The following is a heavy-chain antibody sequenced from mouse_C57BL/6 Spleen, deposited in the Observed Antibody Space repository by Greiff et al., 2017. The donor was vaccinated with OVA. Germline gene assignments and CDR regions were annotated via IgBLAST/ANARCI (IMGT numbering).Heavy chain of an antibody. CDR2: IWGDGRT. J-gene: IGHJ4*01. V-gene: IGHV2-3*01. Sequence: QVQLKESGPGLVAPSQSLSITCTVSGFSLTSYGVSWVRQPPGKGLEWLGVIWGDGRTNYHSALISRLSIRKDNSKSQVFLTLISLQTDDTATDYCAKRSGYYAMDYWGQGTSVTVSS. CDR1: GFSLTSYG. CDR3: AKRSGYYAMDY. D-gene: IGHD3-2*02.